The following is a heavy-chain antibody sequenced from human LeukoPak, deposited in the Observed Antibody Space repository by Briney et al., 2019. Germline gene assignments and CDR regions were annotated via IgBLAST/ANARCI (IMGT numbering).Heavy chain of an antibody. CDR1: GGSIRSSYYY. J-gene: IGHJ4*01. CDR2: IYYTGNT. CDR3: AREGRDRNRFEY. D-gene: IGHD1-14*01. Sequence: SETLSLTCTVSGGSIRSSYYYWGWIRQPPGKGLEWIGYIYYTGNTHYNFSLKSRVTISVATSKNQFSLKLSSVTAADTATYYCAREGRDRNRFEYWGHGTLVTVSS. V-gene: IGHV4-39*07.